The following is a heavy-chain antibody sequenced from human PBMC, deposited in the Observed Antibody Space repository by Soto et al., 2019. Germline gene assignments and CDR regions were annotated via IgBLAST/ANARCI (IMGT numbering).Heavy chain of an antibody. D-gene: IGHD6-13*01. J-gene: IGHJ5*02. CDR2: IRSKAYGGTT. Sequence: GGSLRLSCTASGFTFGDYAMSWFRQAPGKGLEWVGFIRSKAYGGTTEYAASVKGRFTISRDDSKSIAYLQMNSLKTKDTAVYYCTSTYSSSWYVNWFDPWGQGTLVTVSS. V-gene: IGHV3-49*03. CDR3: TSTYSSSWYVNWFDP. CDR1: GFTFGDYA.